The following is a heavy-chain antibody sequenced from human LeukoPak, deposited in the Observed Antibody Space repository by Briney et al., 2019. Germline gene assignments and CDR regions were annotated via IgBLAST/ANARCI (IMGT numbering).Heavy chain of an antibody. J-gene: IGHJ4*02. D-gene: IGHD4-17*01. V-gene: IGHV5-51*01. CDR1: GYSFTSYW. CDR2: IYPGDSDT. Sequence: GESLKISCKGSGYSFTSYWIGWVRQMPGKGLELIGIIYPGDSDTRYSPSFQGQVTISADKSISTAYLKWSSLKASDTAMYYCARAPDGDYGDYVAPYFDYWGQGTLVTVSS. CDR3: ARAPDGDYGDYVAPYFDY.